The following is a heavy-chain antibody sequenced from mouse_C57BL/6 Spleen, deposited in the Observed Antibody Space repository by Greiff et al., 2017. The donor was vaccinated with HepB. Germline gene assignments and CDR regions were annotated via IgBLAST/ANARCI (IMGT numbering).Heavy chain of an antibody. CDR1: GYTFTEYT. CDR2: FYPGSGSI. V-gene: IGHV1-62-2*01. J-gene: IGHJ3*01. Sequence: VQVVESGAELVKPGASVKLSCKASGYTFTEYTIHWVKQRSGQGLEWIGWFYPGSGSIKYNEKFKDKATLTADKSSSTVYMELSRLTSEDSAVYFCARHEGGSNCFAYWGQGTLVTVSA. D-gene: IGHD2-5*01. CDR3: ARHEGGSNCFAY.